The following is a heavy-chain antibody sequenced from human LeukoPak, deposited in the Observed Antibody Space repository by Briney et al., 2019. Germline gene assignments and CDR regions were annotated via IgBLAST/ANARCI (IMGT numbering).Heavy chain of an antibody. D-gene: IGHD3-22*01. V-gene: IGHV3-74*01. CDR1: GFTFSRYW. CDR2: INGDGSTT. Sequence: GSLRLSCAASGFTFSRYWMHWVRQAPGKGLVWVSRINGDGSTTSYADSVKGGFTISRDNAKNTLYLQMNSLRAEDTAVYYCATGDYYDSRGYYTFGHWGQGTLVTVSS. J-gene: IGHJ1*01. CDR3: ATGDYYDSRGYYTFGH.